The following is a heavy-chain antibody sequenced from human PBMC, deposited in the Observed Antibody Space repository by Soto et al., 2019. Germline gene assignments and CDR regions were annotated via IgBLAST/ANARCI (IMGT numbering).Heavy chain of an antibody. CDR2: IIPTLDIV. D-gene: IGHD5-18*01. Sequence: QVQLVQSGAELKKPGSSVKVSCEASGGTFNSHTIIAWVRQAPGQGPEWMGRIIPTLDIVDDAQKFQDRVKITADRPTNTACMELRSLISEDTAVYYCARDERGYNYVSDYGLDVWGQGTMVTVS. CDR1: GGTFNSHT. J-gene: IGHJ6*02. V-gene: IGHV1-69*08. CDR3: ARDERGYNYVSDYGLDV.